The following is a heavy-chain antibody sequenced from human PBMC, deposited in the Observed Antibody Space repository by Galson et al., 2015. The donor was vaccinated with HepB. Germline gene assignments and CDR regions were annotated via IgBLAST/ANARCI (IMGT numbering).Heavy chain of an antibody. CDR3: ARRARWDVNFDY. J-gene: IGHJ4*02. CDR1: GFSLTTGGVG. Sequence: PALVQPTQTLTLTCNFSGFSLTTGGVGVGWIRQPPGKALEWLALIFWHYGFRYNPSLKSRLPLTKDLSKNQVVLVMTNMDPVDPATYYCARRARWDVNFDYWGQGALVTVSS. V-gene: IGHV2-5*01. D-gene: IGHD1-26*01. CDR2: IFWHYGF.